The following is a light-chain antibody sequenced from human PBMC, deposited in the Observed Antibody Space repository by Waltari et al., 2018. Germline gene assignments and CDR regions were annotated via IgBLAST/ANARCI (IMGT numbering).Light chain of an antibody. CDR1: SSAVGAYNY. CDR3: SSYTSSTTLI. CDR2: GVS. Sequence: QSALTQPASVSGSPGQSTTISCTGTSSAVGAYNYVSWYQQHPGKLPKLSIYGVSDRPSGVSHRFSGSKSGNTASLTISGLQAEDEADYYCSSYTSSTTLIFGVGTKLTVL. V-gene: IGLV2-14*03. J-gene: IGLJ2*01.